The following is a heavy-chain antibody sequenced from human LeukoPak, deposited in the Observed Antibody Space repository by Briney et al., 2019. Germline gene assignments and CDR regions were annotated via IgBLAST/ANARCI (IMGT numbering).Heavy chain of an antibody. CDR2: IFYSGST. CDR3: ARDPPVGARPLDY. J-gene: IGHJ4*02. D-gene: IGHD1-26*01. Sequence: SETLSLTCTVSGGSINNYYRSWIRQPPGKGLEWIGYIFYSGSTNYNPSLKSRVTMSVDTSKNQFSLKLSSVTAADTAVYYCARDPPVGARPLDYWGQGTLVTVSS. CDR1: GGSINNYY. V-gene: IGHV4-59*01.